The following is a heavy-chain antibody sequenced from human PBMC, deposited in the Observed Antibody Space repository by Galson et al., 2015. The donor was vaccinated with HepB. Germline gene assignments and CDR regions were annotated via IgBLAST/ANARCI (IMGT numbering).Heavy chain of an antibody. D-gene: IGHD3-3*01. CDR3: ASATRLRFLARGMDV. CDR2: INHSGST. Sequence: SETLSLTCAVYGGSFSGYYWSWIRQPPGKGLEWIGEINHSGSTNYNPSLKSRVTISVDTSKNQFSLNLSSVTAADTAVYYCASATRLRFLARGMDVWGQGTTVTVSS. J-gene: IGHJ6*02. V-gene: IGHV4-34*01. CDR1: GGSFSGYY.